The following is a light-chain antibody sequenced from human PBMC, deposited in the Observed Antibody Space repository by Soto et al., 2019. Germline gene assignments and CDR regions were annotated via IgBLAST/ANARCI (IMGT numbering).Light chain of an antibody. CDR2: SKN. J-gene: IGLJ2*01. V-gene: IGLV1-44*01. CDR1: SSNIGSNT. Sequence: QSVLTQPPSASGTPGQRVTISCSGSSSNIGSNTVNWYQQLPGTAPKLLIYSKNQRPSGVPDRFSGSKSGTSASLAISGLQSEDEADFYCAAWDVSLKGVVFGGGTKLTVL. CDR3: AAWDVSLKGVV.